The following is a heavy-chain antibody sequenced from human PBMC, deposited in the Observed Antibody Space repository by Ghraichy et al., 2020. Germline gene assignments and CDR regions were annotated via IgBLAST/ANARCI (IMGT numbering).Heavy chain of an antibody. J-gene: IGHJ5*02. D-gene: IGHD6-6*01. CDR2: ISYDGSNK. CDR1: GFTFSSYA. CDR3: ARDIAARVSEGLNWFDP. V-gene: IGHV3-30-3*01. Sequence: GSLRLSCAASGFTFSSYAMHWVRQAPGKGLEWVAVISYDGSNKYYADSVKGRFTISRDNSKNTLYLQMNSLRAEDTAVYYCARDIAARVSEGLNWFDPWGQGTLVTVSS.